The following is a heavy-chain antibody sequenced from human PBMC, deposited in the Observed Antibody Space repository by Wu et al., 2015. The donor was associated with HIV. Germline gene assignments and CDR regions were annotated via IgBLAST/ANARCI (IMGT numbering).Heavy chain of an antibody. V-gene: IGHV1-69*11. D-gene: IGHD6-19*01. CDR2: IIPIHGAA. CDR1: GGTFSRSG. Sequence: QVQLVQSGAEVRKPGSSVKVSCKASGGTFSRSGFSWVRQVPGQGFEWMGRIIPIHGAANYAQKFQGRVTITADESTSTAYMELSSLRSEDTAVYYCARDPPGTVAGSSWFDPWGQGTLVTVSS. CDR3: ARDPPGTVAGSSWFDP. J-gene: IGHJ5*02.